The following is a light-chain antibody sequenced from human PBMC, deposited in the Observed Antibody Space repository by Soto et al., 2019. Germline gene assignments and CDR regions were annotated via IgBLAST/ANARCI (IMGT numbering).Light chain of an antibody. CDR1: SSNIGSNT. CDR2: SND. Sequence: QSVLTQPPSASGTPGQRVTISCSGSSSNIGSNTVNWYQQLPGTAPKLLIYSNDQRPSGVPDRFSGSKSGTSASLGISGLRSEDEADYFCAVWDDSLSGVVFGGGTKVTVL. CDR3: AVWDDSLSGVV. J-gene: IGLJ2*01. V-gene: IGLV1-44*01.